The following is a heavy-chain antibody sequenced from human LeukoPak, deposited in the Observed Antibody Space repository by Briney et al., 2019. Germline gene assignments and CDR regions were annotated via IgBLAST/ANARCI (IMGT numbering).Heavy chain of an antibody. Sequence: ASVKVSCKASGYTFTGYYMHWVRQAPGQGLGWMGWINPNSGGTNYAQKFQGRVTMTRDTSISTAYMELSRLRSDDTAVYYCARGYVDIVATIPEQAEFDPWGQGTLVTVSS. D-gene: IGHD5-12*01. CDR1: GYTFTGYY. CDR3: ARGYVDIVATIPEQAEFDP. CDR2: INPNSGGT. V-gene: IGHV1-2*02. J-gene: IGHJ5*02.